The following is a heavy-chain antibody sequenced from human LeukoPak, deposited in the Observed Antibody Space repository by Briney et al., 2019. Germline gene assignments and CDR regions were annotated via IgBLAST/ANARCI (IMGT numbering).Heavy chain of an antibody. Sequence: GGSLRLSCAASGFTVSSNYMSWVRQARGKGLEWVSVIYSGGSTYYADSVKGRFTISRHNSKNTLYLQMNSLRAEDTAVYYCASQLSGSYYSLDYWGQGTLVTVSS. CDR2: IYSGGST. CDR1: GFTVSSNY. CDR3: ASQLSGSYYSLDY. J-gene: IGHJ4*02. D-gene: IGHD1-26*01. V-gene: IGHV3-53*04.